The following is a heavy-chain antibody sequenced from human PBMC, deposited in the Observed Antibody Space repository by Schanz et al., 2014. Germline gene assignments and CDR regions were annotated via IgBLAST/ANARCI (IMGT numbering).Heavy chain of an antibody. CDR2: TSHDGSFT. V-gene: IGHV3-74*01. D-gene: IGHD5-12*01. CDR3: ARDGGRDGYNLAFDV. J-gene: IGHJ3*01. CDR1: GFTFNNFG. Sequence: VQLVESGGGVVQPGRSLRLSCAASGFTFNNFGMNWVRQAPGKGLVWVSRTSHDGSFTTFADSVKGRFTISRDSSKNTLFLQMNSLRAEDTAVYFCARDGGRDGYNLAFDVWGQGTLVTVSS.